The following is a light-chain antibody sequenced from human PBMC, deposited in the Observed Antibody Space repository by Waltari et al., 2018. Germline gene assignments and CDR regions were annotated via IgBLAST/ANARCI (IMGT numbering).Light chain of an antibody. CDR2: DSS. Sequence: EMVLTQPPGTLPLSPGERATLSCTASQSVSSSNLAWYQQKPGLAPRLLIYDSSSRATGVPDRFSGSGSGTDFTLTIGRLEPEDYAVYYCQQYENSPLTFGGGTQVETK. CDR1: QSVSSSN. V-gene: IGKV3-20*01. CDR3: QQYENSPLT. J-gene: IGKJ4*01.